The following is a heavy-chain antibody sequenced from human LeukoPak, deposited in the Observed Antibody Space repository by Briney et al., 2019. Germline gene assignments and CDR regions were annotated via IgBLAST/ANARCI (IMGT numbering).Heavy chain of an antibody. CDR2: ISYDGSSK. D-gene: IGHD6-19*01. CDR1: GFTFSSYG. J-gene: IGHJ4*02. V-gene: IGHV3-30*18. CDR3: AKEAGLAVAGPSETFDY. Sequence: PGRSLRLSCEASGFTFSSYGMHWVRQAPGKGLEWVAGISYDGSSKTYADSLKGRFTISRDKSENTLYLQMNSLGAEDTAVDYCAKEAGLAVAGPSETFDYWGQGTLVTVSS.